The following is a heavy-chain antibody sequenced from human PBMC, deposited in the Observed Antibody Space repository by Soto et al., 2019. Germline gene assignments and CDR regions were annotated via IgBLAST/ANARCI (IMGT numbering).Heavy chain of an antibody. D-gene: IGHD1-1*01. Sequence: EVQLAESGGGLVQPGGSLRLPCAASGFTFRSYWMSWVRQAPGKGLEWVANMKQDGSEKNYVDSVKGRFTISRDNAKDSLYLQMNSLRVEDTAVYYCARGATLLDSWGQGTLVTVSS. CDR1: GFTFRSYW. CDR3: ARGATLLDS. J-gene: IGHJ5*02. CDR2: MKQDGSEK. V-gene: IGHV3-7*01.